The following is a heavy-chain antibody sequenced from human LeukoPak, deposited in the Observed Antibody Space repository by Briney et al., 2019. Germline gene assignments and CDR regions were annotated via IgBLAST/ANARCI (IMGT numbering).Heavy chain of an antibody. CDR2: INSDGSST. Sequence: PGGSLRLSCAASGFTFSSYWMHWVRHAPGKGLVWVSRINSDGSSTSYADSVKGRFTISRDNAKNTLYLQMNSLRAEDTAVYYCARGIAVAGGRVDYWGQGTLVTVSS. CDR3: ARGIAVAGGRVDY. D-gene: IGHD6-19*01. J-gene: IGHJ4*02. V-gene: IGHV3-74*01. CDR1: GFTFSSYW.